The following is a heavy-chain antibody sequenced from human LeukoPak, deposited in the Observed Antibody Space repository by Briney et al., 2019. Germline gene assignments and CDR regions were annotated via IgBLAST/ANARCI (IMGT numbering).Heavy chain of an antibody. D-gene: IGHD3-16*01. CDR2: IHHSGST. CDR1: GGSFSGHY. CDR3: AKHGGFDFDY. V-gene: IGHV4-34*01. Sequence: SETLSLTCGVSGGSFSGHYWSWIRQPPGKGLEWIGQIHHSGSTSYTPSLRSRVTISVDMSKRQISLKLSSVTAADTAVYYCAKHGGFDFDYWGQGTLVTVSS. J-gene: IGHJ4*02.